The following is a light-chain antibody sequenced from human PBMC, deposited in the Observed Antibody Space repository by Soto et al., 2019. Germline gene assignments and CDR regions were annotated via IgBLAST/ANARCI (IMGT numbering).Light chain of an antibody. J-gene: IGLJ2*01. CDR3: GTWDSSLSSVV. CDR1: SSNIGNNY. V-gene: IGLV1-51*01. CDR2: DND. Sequence: QSVLTQPPSVSAAPGQKVTIACSGSSSNIGNNYVSWYQQLPGTAPQLLTYDNDKRPSGIPDRLSGSKSGTSATLAITGLQTGDEADYYCGTWDSSLSSVVFGGGTKVTVL.